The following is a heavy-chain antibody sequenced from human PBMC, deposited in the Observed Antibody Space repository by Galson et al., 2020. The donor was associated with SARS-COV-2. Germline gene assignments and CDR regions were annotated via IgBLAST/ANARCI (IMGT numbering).Heavy chain of an antibody. J-gene: IGHJ4*02. CDR2: ISAQTGNT. V-gene: IGHV1-18*01. CDR1: GYIFSSYG. Sequence: ASVKVSCKASGYIFSSYGVSWARQAPGQGLEWMGWISAQTGNTNYAQNLQGRVTLTTDKSTSTAYMELRSLRSDDTAVYYCARDRLGYGTGGGCYRSDYWGQGTLVTVSS. D-gene: IGHD2-8*02. CDR3: ARDRLGYGTGGGCYRSDY.